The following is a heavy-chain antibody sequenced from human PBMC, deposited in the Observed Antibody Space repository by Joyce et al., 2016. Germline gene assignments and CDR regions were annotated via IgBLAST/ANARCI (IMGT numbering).Heavy chain of an antibody. J-gene: IGHJ4*02. CDR2: ISTYNGRT. V-gene: IGHV1-18*04. CDR1: GYTFNTYG. D-gene: IGHD2-15*01. CDR3: ARAASGGSRRGTLDF. Sequence: QILLVQSGAEVKKPGASVKVSCKTSGYTFNTYGVSWVRQAPGQGLEWMAWISTYNGRTNFPKKMQSRVTLGTDAFATTVFMELRNLTSDDTGVYFCARAASGGSRRGTLDFWGQGTLVTVSS.